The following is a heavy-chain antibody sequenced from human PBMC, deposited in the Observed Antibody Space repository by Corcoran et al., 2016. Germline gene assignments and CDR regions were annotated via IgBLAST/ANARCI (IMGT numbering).Heavy chain of an antibody. D-gene: IGHD3-3*01. Sequence: QVQLVESGGGVVQPGRSLRLSCAASGFTFSSYGMHWVRQAPGKGLEWVAVISYDGSNKYYADSVKGRFTISRDNSKNTLYLQMNSLRAEETAVYYCAKDRLEWLPSNWFDPWGQGTLVTVSS. CDR1: GFTFSSYG. CDR2: ISYDGSNK. CDR3: AKDRLEWLPSNWFDP. V-gene: IGHV3-30*18. J-gene: IGHJ5*02.